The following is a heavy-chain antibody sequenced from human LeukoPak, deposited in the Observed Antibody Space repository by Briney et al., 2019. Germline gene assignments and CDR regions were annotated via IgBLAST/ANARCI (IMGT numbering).Heavy chain of an antibody. J-gene: IGHJ3*02. V-gene: IGHV3-20*04. Sequence: GGSLRLSCTASGFRFDDYGMTWVRQAPGKGLEWVSGISWNGGSINYADSVKGRFIISRDNAKNSLYLQMNNLRAEDTAVYYCARDSSPLWFGELYDAFDIWGQGTMVTVSS. CDR3: ARDSSPLWFGELYDAFDI. CDR1: GFRFDDYG. CDR2: ISWNGGSI. D-gene: IGHD3-10*01.